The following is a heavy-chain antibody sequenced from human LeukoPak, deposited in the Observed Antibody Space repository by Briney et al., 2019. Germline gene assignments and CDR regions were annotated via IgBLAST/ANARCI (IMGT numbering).Heavy chain of an antibody. CDR2: INHSGST. V-gene: IGHV4-34*01. CDR1: GGSFSGYY. J-gene: IGHJ4*02. Sequence: MSSETLSLTCAVYGGSFSGYYWSWIRQPPGKGLEWIGEINHSGSTNYNPSLKSRVTISVDTSKNQFSLKLSSVTAADTAVYYCARGYYDSSGYYGYYFGYWGQGTLVTVSS. D-gene: IGHD3-22*01. CDR3: ARGYYDSSGYYGYYFGY.